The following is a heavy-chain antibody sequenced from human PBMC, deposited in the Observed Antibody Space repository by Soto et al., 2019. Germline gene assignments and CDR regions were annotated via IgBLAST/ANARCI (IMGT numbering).Heavy chain of an antibody. CDR1: GITFSSYV. J-gene: IGHJ4*02. CDR2: ISYDGSNQ. D-gene: IGHD6-19*01. Sequence: QVQLVESGGGVVQPGRSLGLSCAASGITFSSYVMHWVRQAPGKGLEWVALISYDGSNQYYADSVKGRFTISRDNSKNTLFLQMNSLRAEDTAVYYCARGGGIAVAGVDYWGQGTLVTVSS. V-gene: IGHV3-30-3*01. CDR3: ARGGGIAVAGVDY.